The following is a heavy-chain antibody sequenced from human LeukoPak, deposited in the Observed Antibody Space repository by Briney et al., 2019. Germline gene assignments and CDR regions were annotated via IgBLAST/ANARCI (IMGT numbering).Heavy chain of an antibody. J-gene: IGHJ4*02. CDR3: ARYYADINGYYYYYDY. V-gene: IGHV4-59*01. D-gene: IGHD3-22*01. CDR2: SAHSGST. CDR1: GASLSSYY. Sequence: PSETLSLTCTVSGASLSSYYWSWMRQPPGKGLEWIGFSAHSGSTSYNPSLKSRVTISVDRSMNHFSLMLTSVTAADTAVYYCARYYADINGYYYYYDYWGQGTLVTVSS.